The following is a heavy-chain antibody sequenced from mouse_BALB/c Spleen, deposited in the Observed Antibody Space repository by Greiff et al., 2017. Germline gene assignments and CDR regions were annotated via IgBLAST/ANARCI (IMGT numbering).Heavy chain of an antibody. Sequence: EVMLVESGGDLVKPGGSLKLSCAASGFTFSSYGMSWVRQTPDKRLEWVATISSGGSYTYYPDSVKGRFTISRDNAKNTLYLQMSSLKSEDTAMYYCARQGFTTATGFAYWGQGTLVTVSA. CDR2: ISSGGSYT. CDR3: ARQGFTTATGFAY. CDR1: GFTFSSYG. J-gene: IGHJ3*01. D-gene: IGHD1-2*01. V-gene: IGHV5-6*01.